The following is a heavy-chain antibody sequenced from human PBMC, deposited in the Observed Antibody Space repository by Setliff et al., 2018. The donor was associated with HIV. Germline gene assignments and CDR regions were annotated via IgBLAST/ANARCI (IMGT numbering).Heavy chain of an antibody. CDR3: ARHSVYCTNGVCYPGQKMDV. CDR2: IYYSGSS. D-gene: IGHD2-8*01. V-gene: IGHV4-39*01. Sequence: PSETLSLTCTVPGASISSSSYDWGWIRQPPGKGLEWFGSIYYSGSSYYNPSLKSRVTISVDTSKNQFSLKLSSVTAADTAVYYCARHSVYCTNGVCYPGQKMDVWGKGTTVTVPS. J-gene: IGHJ6*04. CDR1: GASISSSSYD.